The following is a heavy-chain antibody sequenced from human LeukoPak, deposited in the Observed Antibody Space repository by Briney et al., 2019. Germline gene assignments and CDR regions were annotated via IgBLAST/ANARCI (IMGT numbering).Heavy chain of an antibody. CDR2: ISSDGSTK. J-gene: IGHJ3*02. V-gene: IGHV3-30*03. Sequence: GRSLCLSCAVSGFTFSSYGMHWVRQAPGKGLEWVAVISSDGSTKYNADPVKGRFTISRDNSNITLYLQMNSLRAEETAVYYCAGGYTSGWYVTFDIWGQGGKVTVS. CDR1: GFTFSSYG. D-gene: IGHD6-19*01. CDR3: AGGYTSGWYVTFDI.